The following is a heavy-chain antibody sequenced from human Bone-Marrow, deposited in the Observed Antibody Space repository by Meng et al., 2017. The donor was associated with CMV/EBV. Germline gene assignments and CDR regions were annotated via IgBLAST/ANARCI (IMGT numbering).Heavy chain of an antibody. D-gene: IGHD3-22*01. CDR1: GGSISSYY. Sequence: SETLSLTCTVSGGSISSYYWSWIRQPPGKGLEWIGYIYYSGSTNYNPSLKSRVTISVDTSKNQFSLKLSSVTAADTAVYYCARVLSHYYDCWFDPWGQGTLVTVSS. CDR2: IYYSGST. V-gene: IGHV4-59*08. J-gene: IGHJ5*02. CDR3: ARVLSHYYDCWFDP.